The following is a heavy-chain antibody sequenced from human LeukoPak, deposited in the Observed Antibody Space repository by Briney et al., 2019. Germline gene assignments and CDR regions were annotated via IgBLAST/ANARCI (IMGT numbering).Heavy chain of an antibody. J-gene: IGHJ4*02. V-gene: IGHV3-30-3*01. CDR3: ARRSGSYGDREY. Sequence: PGGSLRLSCAASGFTFSSYAMHWVRQAPGKGLEWVAVISYDGSNKYYADSVKGRFTISRDNSKNTLYLQMNSLRAEDTAVYYCARRSGSYGDREYWGQGTLVTVSS. CDR1: GFTFSSYA. CDR2: ISYDGSNK. D-gene: IGHD1-26*01.